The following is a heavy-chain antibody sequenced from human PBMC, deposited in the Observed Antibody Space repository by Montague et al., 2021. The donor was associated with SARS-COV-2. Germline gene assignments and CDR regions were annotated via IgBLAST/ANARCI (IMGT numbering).Heavy chain of an antibody. J-gene: IGHJ4*02. V-gene: IGHV4-59*12. CDR1: GGSISDYH. Sequence: SETLSLTCTVSGGSISDYHWNWIRHPPGKGLEWIGYIYYNTGNTNYNPPFQSRVTISLDTSKNQFSLNLGSVTAADTALYFCARGTGYDYYCDCWGQGTLVTVSS. CDR3: ARGTGYDYYCDC. CDR2: IYYNTGNT. D-gene: IGHD5-12*01.